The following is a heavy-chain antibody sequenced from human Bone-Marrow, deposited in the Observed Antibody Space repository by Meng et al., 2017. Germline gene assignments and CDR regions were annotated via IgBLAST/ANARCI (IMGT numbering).Heavy chain of an antibody. CDR1: GFTFSSYS. CDR3: AVSYDGYNYYFDY. D-gene: IGHD5-24*01. Sequence: GGSLRLSCAASGFTFSSYSMNWVRQAPGKGLEWVSSISSSSSYIHYADSVKGRFTISRDNAKNSLYLQMNSLRAEDTAVYYCAVSYDGYNYYFDYWGQGTLVTVSS. CDR2: ISSSSSYI. J-gene: IGHJ4*02. V-gene: IGHV3-21*01.